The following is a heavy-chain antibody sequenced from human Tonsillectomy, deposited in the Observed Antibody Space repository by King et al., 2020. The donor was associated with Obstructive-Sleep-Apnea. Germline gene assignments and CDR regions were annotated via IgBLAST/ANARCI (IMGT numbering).Heavy chain of an antibody. CDR3: AKDSDFWSCSSFYYYYGMDV. CDR2: IWYDGSKE. CDR1: GFTLSSYG. V-gene: IGHV3-33*06. Sequence: VQLVESGGGVVQPGRSLRLSCAASGFTLSSYGMHWVRQAPGKGLEWVAFIWYDGSKEYYADSVKGRFTISRDNSKNTLYLQMNSLRAEDAAVYYCAKDSDFWSCSSFYYYYGMDVGGQATTVTVSS. J-gene: IGHJ6*02. D-gene: IGHD3-3*01.